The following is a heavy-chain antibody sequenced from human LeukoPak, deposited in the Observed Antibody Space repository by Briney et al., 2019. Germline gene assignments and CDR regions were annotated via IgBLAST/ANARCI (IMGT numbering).Heavy chain of an antibody. J-gene: IGHJ4*02. Sequence: SETLSLTRSVSGGSISSDCCYWAWIRQPTGKGPEWIGSIYYLGTTHYNPSLKSRVTISVDTSRNQFSLKLTSVTAADTAVYFCARCPRGELDYWGQGALVTVSS. D-gene: IGHD3-16*01. CDR2: IYYLGTT. CDR1: GGSISSDCCY. V-gene: IGHV4-39*01. CDR3: ARCPRGELDY.